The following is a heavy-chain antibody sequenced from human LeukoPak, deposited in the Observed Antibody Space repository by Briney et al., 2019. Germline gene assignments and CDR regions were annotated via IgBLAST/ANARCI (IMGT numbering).Heavy chain of an antibody. CDR3: ARGPTSGWYGLTD. Sequence: SETLSLTCTVSGGSISSGSYYWSWIRQPAGKGLEWIGYIYYSGSTNYNPSLKSRVTISVDTSKNQFSLKLSSVTAADTAVYYCARGPTSGWYGLTDWGQGTLVTVSS. V-gene: IGHV4-61*10. CDR1: GGSISSGSYY. CDR2: IYYSGST. D-gene: IGHD6-19*01. J-gene: IGHJ4*02.